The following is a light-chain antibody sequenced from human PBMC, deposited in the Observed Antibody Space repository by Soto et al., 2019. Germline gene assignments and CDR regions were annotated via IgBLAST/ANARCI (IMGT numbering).Light chain of an antibody. J-gene: IGKJ3*01. CDR1: QSVSSRY. CDR3: QQYGSSYT. CDR2: DAT. V-gene: IGKV3-20*01. Sequence: EIVLTQSPGTLSLSPGERATLSCRASQSVSSRYLAWYQQKPGQAPSLLIYDATYRAPGIPDRFSGSGSGTDFTLTISRLEPEDFAVYYSQQYGSSYTFGPGTKVDIK.